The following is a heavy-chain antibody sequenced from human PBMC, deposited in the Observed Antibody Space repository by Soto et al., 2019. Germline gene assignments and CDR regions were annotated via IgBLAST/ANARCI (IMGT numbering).Heavy chain of an antibody. CDR2: ISGSGGNT. J-gene: IGHJ6*02. CDR3: AKGGDDCSGCRCDYYYYGMYV. D-gene: IGHD2-15*01. Sequence: GGSLRLSCAASGFSFSSYAMSWVRQTPGKGLEWVSAISGSGGNTYYADSVKGRLNMSRDNSKNTLYLQMNSLTAEDTAVYYCAKGGDDCSGCRCDYYYYGMYVWGQGTTVSVS. CDR1: GFSFSSYA. V-gene: IGHV3-23*01.